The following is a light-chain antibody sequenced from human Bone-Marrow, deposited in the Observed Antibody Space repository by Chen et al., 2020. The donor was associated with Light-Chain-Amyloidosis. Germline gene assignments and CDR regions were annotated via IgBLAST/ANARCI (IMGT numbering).Light chain of an antibody. CDR3: QVWDRSSDRPV. J-gene: IGLJ3*02. Sequence: SYVLTQPSSVSVAPRQTATIACGGNNIGSTSVHWYQQTPGQAPPLVVYDDSDRPSVIPERLSGSNSGKTATLTISRVEAGDEDDYYCQVWDRSSDRPVFGGGTTLTVL. CDR1: NIGSTS. V-gene: IGLV3-21*02. CDR2: DDS.